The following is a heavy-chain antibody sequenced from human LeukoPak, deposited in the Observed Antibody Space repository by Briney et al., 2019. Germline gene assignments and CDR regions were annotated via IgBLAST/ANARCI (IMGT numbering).Heavy chain of an antibody. CDR1: GGSIYSGSYY. J-gene: IGHJ4*02. D-gene: IGHD6-6*01. CDR2: IYYSGST. CDR3: ARDHSSSSNGYYFDY. Sequence: SETLSLTCTVSGGSIYSGSYYWGWIRQPPGKGLEWIGNIYYSGSTNYNPSLKSRVTISVDTSKNQFSLKLSSVTAADTAVYYCARDHSSSSNGYYFDYWGQGTLVTVSS. V-gene: IGHV4-61*01.